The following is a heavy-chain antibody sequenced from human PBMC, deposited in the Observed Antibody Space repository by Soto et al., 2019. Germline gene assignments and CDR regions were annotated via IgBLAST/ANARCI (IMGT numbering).Heavy chain of an antibody. Sequence: GGSLRLSCAASGFAFSSSAMTWVRQAPGQGLQWGSTISGSGGSTHYADSGKGRFSISRGNSKNTLYLQMNSLGAAHTAVYYCAKNTVGTSRGYYFYGMDVWGQGTTVTVSS. D-gene: IGHD1-26*01. CDR1: GFAFSSSA. J-gene: IGHJ6*02. CDR2: ISGSGGST. V-gene: IGHV3-23*01. CDR3: AKNTVGTSRGYYFYGMDV.